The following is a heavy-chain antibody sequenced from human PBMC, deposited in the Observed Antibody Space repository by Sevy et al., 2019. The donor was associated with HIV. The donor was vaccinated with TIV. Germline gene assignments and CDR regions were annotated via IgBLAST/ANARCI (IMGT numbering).Heavy chain of an antibody. CDR1: GFTFSSYS. CDR2: ISSSSSTI. J-gene: IGHJ6*03. CDR3: ARDGSFCSGGSCYSSYYYYYYMDV. V-gene: IGHV3-48*02. D-gene: IGHD2-15*01. Sequence: GGSLRLSCAASGFTFSSYSMNWVRQAPGKGLEWVSYISSSSSTIYYADSVKGRFTISRDNAKNSLYLQMNGLRDEDTAVFYCARDGSFCSGGSCYSSYYYYYYMDVWGKGTTVTVSS.